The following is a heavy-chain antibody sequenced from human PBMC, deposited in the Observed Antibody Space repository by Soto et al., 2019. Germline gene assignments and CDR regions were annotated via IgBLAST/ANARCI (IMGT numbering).Heavy chain of an antibody. D-gene: IGHD3-16*01. CDR3: AKLAREGDFDY. Sequence: QVQLVESGGGVVQPGRSLRLSCAASGFTFSSYGMHWVRQAPGKGLEWVAVISYDGSNKYYADSVKGRFTISRDNSKNTLYLQMNSLRAEDTAVYYCAKLAREGDFDYWGLGTLVTVSS. J-gene: IGHJ4*02. CDR1: GFTFSSYG. V-gene: IGHV3-30*18. CDR2: ISYDGSNK.